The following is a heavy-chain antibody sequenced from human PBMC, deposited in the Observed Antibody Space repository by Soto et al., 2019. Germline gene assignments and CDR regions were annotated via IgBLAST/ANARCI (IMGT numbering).Heavy chain of an antibody. CDR3: AYDSIFYPPGDAFDI. D-gene: IGHD3-22*01. Sequence: PGGSLRLFCAAFGFKISSSSMNWVRQAPGRGLEWVAYISDSGSNTLYADSVKGRFTVSRDTAKNSLYLQMNSLKTEDTAVYFCAYDSIFYPPGDAFDIWGQGTMVTVSS. J-gene: IGHJ3*02. CDR1: GFKISSSS. V-gene: IGHV3-48*01. CDR2: ISDSGSNT.